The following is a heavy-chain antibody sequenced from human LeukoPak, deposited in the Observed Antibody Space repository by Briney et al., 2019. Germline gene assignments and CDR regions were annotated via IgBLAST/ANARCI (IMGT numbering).Heavy chain of an antibody. V-gene: IGHV4-39*01. CDR1: GGSLGSSTYY. D-gene: IGHD2-21*02. CDR3: ACTYCGADCSEVERFFDY. CDR2: ISYSGST. J-gene: IGHJ4*02. Sequence: SETLSLTCTVSGGSLGSSTYYWGWIRQPPGKGLEWVASISYSGSTYYNPSLRSRVTMSVDTSKNQFSLKLSSVTAADTAVYYCACTYCGADCSEVERFFDYWGQGTLVTVSS.